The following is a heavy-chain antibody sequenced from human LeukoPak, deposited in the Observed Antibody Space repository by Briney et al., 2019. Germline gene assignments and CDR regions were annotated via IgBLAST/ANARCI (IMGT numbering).Heavy chain of an antibody. CDR3: ASLRVVLSAATPPPDY. CDR1: GFTFSDHY. V-gene: IGHV3-48*02. D-gene: IGHD2-15*01. CDR2: ISSSSRTI. Sequence: GGSLRLSCSAFGFTFSDHYMNWVRQAPGKGLEWVSYISSSSRTIYYADSVKGRFTISRDNAKSSLFLQMNSLRDEDTAVYYCASLRVVLSAATPPPDYWGQGTLVTVSS. J-gene: IGHJ4*02.